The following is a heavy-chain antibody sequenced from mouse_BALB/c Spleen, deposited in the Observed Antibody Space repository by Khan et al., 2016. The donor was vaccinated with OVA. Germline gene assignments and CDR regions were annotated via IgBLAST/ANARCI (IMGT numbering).Heavy chain of an antibody. CDR3: ARESSYWYFDV. CDR2: INTYTGEP. D-gene: IGHD1-1*01. J-gene: IGHJ1*01. CDR1: GYTFTNYR. Sequence: QIQLVQSGPELKKPGETVKISCKASGYTFTNYRMNWMKQAPGKGLKWMGWINTYTGEPTYGDDFKGRFAFSLETSASTAYLQINNINNEDMATYFCARESSYWYFDVWGAGTTVTVSS. V-gene: IGHV9-1*02.